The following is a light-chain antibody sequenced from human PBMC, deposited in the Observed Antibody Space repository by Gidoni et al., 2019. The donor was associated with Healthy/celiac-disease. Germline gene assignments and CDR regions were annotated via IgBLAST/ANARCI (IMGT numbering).Light chain of an antibody. Sequence: EIVMTQSPATLSVSPGERATLSCRASQSVSSNLALYQQTPGQAPRLLIYGASTRATGIPARFSGSGSGTEFTLTISSLQSEDFAVYYWQQYNNWPPLTFXGXTKVEIK. CDR1: QSVSSN. CDR3: QQYNNWPPLT. J-gene: IGKJ4*01. CDR2: GAS. V-gene: IGKV3-15*01.